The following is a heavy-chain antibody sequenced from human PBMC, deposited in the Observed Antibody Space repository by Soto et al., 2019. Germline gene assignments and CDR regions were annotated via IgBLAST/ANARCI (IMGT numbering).Heavy chain of an antibody. J-gene: IGHJ6*02. CDR3: AAGSVAATRDLYYYYYYGMDV. V-gene: IGHV1-58*01. CDR1: GFTFTSSA. D-gene: IGHD2-15*01. CDR2: IVVGSGNT. Sequence: SVKVSCKASGFTFTSSAVQWVRQARGQRLEWIGWIVVGSGNTNYAQKFQERVTITRDMSTSTAYMELSSLRSEDTAVYYCAAGSVAATRDLYYYYYYGMDVWGQGTTVTVSS.